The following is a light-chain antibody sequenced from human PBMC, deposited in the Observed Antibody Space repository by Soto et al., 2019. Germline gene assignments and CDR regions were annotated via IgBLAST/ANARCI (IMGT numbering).Light chain of an antibody. CDR3: QQYFRPWT. Sequence: DIVMTQSPDSLAVSLGERATINCKSSQSVLYSSNNKNYLAWYQQKPGKPPKRLIYWASTRESGVPDRFSGSGSGADFTLTISSLQAEDVAVYYCQQYFRPWTFGQGTKVEIK. CDR2: WAS. V-gene: IGKV4-1*01. J-gene: IGKJ1*01. CDR1: QSVLYSSNNKNY.